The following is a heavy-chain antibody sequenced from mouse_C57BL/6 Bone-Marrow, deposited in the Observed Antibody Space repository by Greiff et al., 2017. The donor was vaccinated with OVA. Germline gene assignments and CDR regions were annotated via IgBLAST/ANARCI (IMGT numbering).Heavy chain of an antibody. CDR3: ARSNSHYYYGSSPYWYFDV. V-gene: IGHV1-82*01. CDR2: IYPGDGDT. CDR1: GYAFSSSW. Sequence: QVQLQQSGPELVKPGASVKISCKASGYAFSSSWMNWVKQRPGKGLEWIGRIYPGDGDTNYNGKFKGKATLTADKSSSTAYMQLSSLTSEDSAVYFCARSNSHYYYGSSPYWYFDVWGTGTTVTVSS. D-gene: IGHD1-1*01. J-gene: IGHJ1*03.